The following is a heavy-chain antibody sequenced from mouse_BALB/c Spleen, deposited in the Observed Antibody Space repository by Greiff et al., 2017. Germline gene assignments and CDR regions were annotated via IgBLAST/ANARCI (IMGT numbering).Heavy chain of an antibody. CDR3: VGIYYDPWFAY. J-gene: IGHJ3*01. CDR1: GYSITSDYA. CDR2: ISYSGST. V-gene: IGHV3-2*02. Sequence: EVQLQESGPGLVKPSQSLSLTCTVTGYSITSDYAWNWIRQFPGNKLEWMGYISYSGSTSYNPSLKSRISITRDTSKNQFFLQLNSVTTEDTATYYCVGIYYDPWFAYWGQGTLVTVSA. D-gene: IGHD2-4*01.